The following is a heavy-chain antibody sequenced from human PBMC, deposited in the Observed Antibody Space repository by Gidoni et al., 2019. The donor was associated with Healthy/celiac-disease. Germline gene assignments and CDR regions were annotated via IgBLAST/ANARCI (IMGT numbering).Heavy chain of an antibody. Sequence: QLQLQESGPGLVKPSETLSLTCTVSGGPISSSSHYWGWIRQPPGKGLEWIGSIYYSGSTYYNPSLKSRVTISVDTSKNQFSLKLSSVTAADTAVYYCARSPISGSHRIRSPFFDYWGQGTLVTVSS. D-gene: IGHD1-26*01. CDR1: GGPISSSSHY. V-gene: IGHV4-39*07. CDR3: ARSPISGSHRIRSPFFDY. J-gene: IGHJ4*02. CDR2: IYYSGST.